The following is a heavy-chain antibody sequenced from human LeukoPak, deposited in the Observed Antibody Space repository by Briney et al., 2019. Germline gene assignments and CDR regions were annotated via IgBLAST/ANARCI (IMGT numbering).Heavy chain of an antibody. V-gene: IGHV3-23*01. J-gene: IGHJ4*02. Sequence: PGGSLRLSCAASGFTFSTYAMSWVRQAPGKGLEWVSAISGSGGTTYYADSVKGHFTISKDNSKNTLYLQMNSLRAEDTAVYYCAKDWFATTDYWGQGILVTVSS. CDR1: GFTFSTYA. CDR3: AKDWFATTDY. CDR2: ISGSGGTT. D-gene: IGHD1/OR15-1a*01.